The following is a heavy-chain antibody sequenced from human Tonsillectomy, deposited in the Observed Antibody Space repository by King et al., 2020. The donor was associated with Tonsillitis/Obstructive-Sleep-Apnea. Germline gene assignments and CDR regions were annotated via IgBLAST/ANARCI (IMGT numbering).Heavy chain of an antibody. CDR1: GYTFTGYY. CDR2: INPNSGGT. V-gene: IGHV1-2*04. Sequence: VQLVESGAEVKKPGASVKVSCKASGYTFTGYYMHWVRQAPGQGLEWMGWINPNSGGTNYAQKFQGWVTMTRDTSISTAYMELSRLRSDDTAVYYCARGRRPEDFWREYYIDVWGKGTTVTVSS. J-gene: IGHJ6*03. D-gene: IGHD3-3*01. CDR3: ARGRRPEDFWREYYIDV.